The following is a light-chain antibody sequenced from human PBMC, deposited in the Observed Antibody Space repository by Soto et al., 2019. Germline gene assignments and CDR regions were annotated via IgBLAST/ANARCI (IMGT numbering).Light chain of an antibody. CDR2: DAS. CDR3: QQRSNWPLLT. J-gene: IGKJ4*01. V-gene: IGKV3-11*01. Sequence: EIVLTQSPATLSLSPGERATLSCRASQSVSSYLAWYQQKPGQAPRLLIYDASNRATGIAARFSGRASGTDFTLTISSLEPEDFAVYYCQQRSNWPLLTFGGGTTVEIK. CDR1: QSVSSY.